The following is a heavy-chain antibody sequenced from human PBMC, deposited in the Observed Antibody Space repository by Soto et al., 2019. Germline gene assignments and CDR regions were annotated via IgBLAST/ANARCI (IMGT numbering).Heavy chain of an antibody. CDR2: INHSGST. D-gene: IGHD6-13*01. CDR1: GGSLSGYY. CDR3: ARGRARGSSSSYP. Sequence: SETLSLTCAVYGGSLSGYYWSWIRQPPGKGLEWIGEINHSGSTNYNPSLKSRVTISVDTSKNQFSLKLSSVTAADTAVYYCARGRARGSSSSYPWGQGTLVTSPQ. V-gene: IGHV4-34*01. J-gene: IGHJ5*02.